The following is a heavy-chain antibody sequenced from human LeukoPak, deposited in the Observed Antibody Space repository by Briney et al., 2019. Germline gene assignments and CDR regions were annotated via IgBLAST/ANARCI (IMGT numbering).Heavy chain of an antibody. Sequence: SETLSLTCTVSGGSMSGYFWSWIRKPAGKGLEWIGRVFSSGSANYNPSVESRITVSIDTSKNPSSLKLKSVTAADTAIYYCARESLVVFPYWFDPWGQGTLVIVSS. J-gene: IGHJ5*02. CDR2: VFSSGSA. CDR1: GGSMSGYF. CDR3: ARESLVVFPYWFDP. V-gene: IGHV4-4*07. D-gene: IGHD3-10*01.